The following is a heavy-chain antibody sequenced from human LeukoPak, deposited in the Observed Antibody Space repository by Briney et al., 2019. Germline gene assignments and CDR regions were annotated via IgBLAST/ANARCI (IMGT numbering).Heavy chain of an antibody. CDR3: ASSWPLAAHLGY. Sequence: SETLSLTCTVSGGSISSYYWSWIRQPPGKGLEWIGYIYYSGSTNYNPSLKSRVTISVDTSKNQFSLKLSSVTAADTAVYYCASSWPLAAHLGYWGQGTLVTVSS. V-gene: IGHV4-59*08. D-gene: IGHD2-15*01. CDR1: GGSISSYY. J-gene: IGHJ4*02. CDR2: IYYSGST.